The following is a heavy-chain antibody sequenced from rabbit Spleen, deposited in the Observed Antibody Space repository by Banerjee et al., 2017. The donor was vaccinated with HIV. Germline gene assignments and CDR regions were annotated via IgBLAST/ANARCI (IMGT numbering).Heavy chain of an antibody. V-gene: IGHV1S45*01. CDR3: ARGSNGAGYNSNL. CDR2: IYTGSDST. Sequence: QEQVKETGGGLVQPEGSLTLTCTASGFSFSSSYYMCWVRQAPGKGLEWIGCIYTGSDSTWYASWAEGRFTISKTSSTTVTLRMTSLTAADTATYFCARGSNGAGYNSNLWGPGTLVTVS. J-gene: IGHJ4*01. D-gene: IGHD7-1*01. CDR1: GFSFSSSYY.